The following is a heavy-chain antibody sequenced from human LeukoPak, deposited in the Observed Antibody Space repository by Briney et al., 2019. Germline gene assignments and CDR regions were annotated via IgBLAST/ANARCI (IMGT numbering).Heavy chain of an antibody. CDR2: ISSSGGNT. Sequence: GGSLRLSCAASGLTFSSYGMSWVRQAPGKGLEWVSSISSSGGNTYYADSVKGRFNISRDKYKKTMYVKINSQRAEDTAIYYCAKNGDRGAYCTGGTCYPYFYYYMDVWGKGTTVTI. CDR3: AKNGDRGAYCTGGTCYPYFYYYMDV. CDR1: GLTFSSYG. D-gene: IGHD2-15*01. V-gene: IGHV3-23*01. J-gene: IGHJ6*03.